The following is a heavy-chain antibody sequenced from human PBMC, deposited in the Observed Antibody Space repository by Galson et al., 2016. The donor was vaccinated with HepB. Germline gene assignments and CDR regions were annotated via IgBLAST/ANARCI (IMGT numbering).Heavy chain of an antibody. CDR2: IFSNDEK. CDR1: GFSLSNPRMG. V-gene: IGHV2-26*01. J-gene: IGHJ3*02. Sequence: PALVKPTQTLTLTCTVSGFSLSNPRMGVSWIRQPPGKALEWLAHIFSNDEKSYSTSLKTRITISKDTSKSQVVLTMTNMDPVDTATYYCARIEDWGLDAFDIWGQGTMVTVSS. D-gene: IGHD7-27*01. CDR3: ARIEDWGLDAFDI.